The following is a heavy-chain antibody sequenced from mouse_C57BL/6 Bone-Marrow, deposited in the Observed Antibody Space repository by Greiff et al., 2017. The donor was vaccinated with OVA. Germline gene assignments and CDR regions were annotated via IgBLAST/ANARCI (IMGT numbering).Heavy chain of an antibody. Sequence: VQLQQSGAELVRPGASVKLSCTASGFNIKDDYMHWVKQRPEQGLEWIGWIDPENGDTEYASKFQGKATITADTSSNTAYLQLSSLTSEDTAVYYSTFYDYDWFADWGQGTLVTVSA. CDR3: TFYDYDWFAD. CDR2: IDPENGDT. CDR1: GFNIKDDY. D-gene: IGHD2-4*01. V-gene: IGHV14-4*01. J-gene: IGHJ3*01.